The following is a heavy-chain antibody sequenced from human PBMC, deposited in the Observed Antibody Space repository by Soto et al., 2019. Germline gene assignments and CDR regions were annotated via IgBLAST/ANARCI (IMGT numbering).Heavy chain of an antibody. CDR3: ARSGRSGYYYYYGMDV. Sequence: PSETLSLTCTVSGDSISGYYWSWIRQSPGKGLEWTGYIYESGSINYNPSLKSRVTMSIDTSKNQFSLKLSSVTAADTAVYYCARSGRSGYYYYYGMDVWGQGTTVTVSS. V-gene: IGHV4-59*01. CDR2: IYESGSI. CDR1: GDSISGYY. J-gene: IGHJ6*02. D-gene: IGHD3-22*01.